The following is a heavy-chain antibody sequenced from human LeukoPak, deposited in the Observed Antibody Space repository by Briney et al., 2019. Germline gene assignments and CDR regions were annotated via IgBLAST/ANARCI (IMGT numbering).Heavy chain of an antibody. CDR2: ISYEGRNK. V-gene: IGHV3-30-3*02. CDR1: GFTFSTYA. D-gene: IGHD6-19*01. J-gene: IGHJ3*02. Sequence: GGSLRLSCAASGFTFSTYAMHWARQAPGKGPEWGAVISYEGRNKYYADSGKGRFTLSRDHYNNTLYLQMDSLRAEDPAVYYCAKYRANSGWDTFDIWGQGQWSPSL. CDR3: AKYRANSGWDTFDI.